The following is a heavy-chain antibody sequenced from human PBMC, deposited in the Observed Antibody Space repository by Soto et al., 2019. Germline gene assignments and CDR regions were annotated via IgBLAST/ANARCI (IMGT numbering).Heavy chain of an antibody. V-gene: IGHV3-30-3*01. D-gene: IGHD2-21*02. J-gene: IGHJ3*02. CDR2: ISYDGSNK. Sequence: QVQLVESGGGVVQPGRSLRLSCAASGFTFSSYAMHWVRQAPGKGLEWVAVISYDGSNKYYADSVKGRFTISRDNSKNTLYLQMNSLRAEDTAVYYCARALYSVVLTAKALDIWGQGTMVTVSS. CDR3: ARALYSVVLTAKALDI. CDR1: GFTFSSYA.